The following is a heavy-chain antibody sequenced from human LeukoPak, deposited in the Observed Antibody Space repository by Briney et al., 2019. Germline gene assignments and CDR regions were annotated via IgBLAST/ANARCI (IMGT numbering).Heavy chain of an antibody. Sequence: SETLSLTCAVYGGSFSGYYWSLIRQPPGKGLEWIGEINHSGSTNYNPSLKSRVTISVDTSKNQFSLKLSSVTAADTAVYYCARSRRGRGSGIDYWGQGTLVTVSS. CDR1: GGSFSGYY. J-gene: IGHJ4*02. V-gene: IGHV4-34*01. CDR3: ARSRRGRGSGIDY. D-gene: IGHD3-10*01. CDR2: INHSGST.